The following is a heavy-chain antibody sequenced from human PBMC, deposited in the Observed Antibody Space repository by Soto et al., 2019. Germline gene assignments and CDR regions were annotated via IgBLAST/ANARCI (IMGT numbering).Heavy chain of an antibody. CDR3: ARTTAVPNTLRSRYFFDY. CDR2: VYYSGTT. CDR1: GGSVSDKTYY. V-gene: IGHV4-61*01. Sequence: QVQLQESGPGLLKPSETLSLTCSVSGGSVSDKTYYWSWIRQPPGKRLEWIGYVYYSGTTNYNPSLKSRVTISVDLSKNRISLRLSSVTTADTALYYCARTTAVPNTLRSRYFFDYWGQGTLVTVSS. J-gene: IGHJ4*02. D-gene: IGHD4-17*01.